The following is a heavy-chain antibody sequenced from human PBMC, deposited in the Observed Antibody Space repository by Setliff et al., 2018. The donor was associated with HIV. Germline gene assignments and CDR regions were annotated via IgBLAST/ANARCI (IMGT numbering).Heavy chain of an antibody. D-gene: IGHD1-26*01. CDR1: GFTFRNYK. CDR3: ARVEVGATVFFDY. J-gene: IGHJ4*02. Sequence: GGSLRLSCAASGFTFRNYKFNWVRQAPGRGLEWVSSISIGSGGAIDYADSVQGRFTISRDNAKNSLYLQMNSLRAEDTAVYYCARVEVGATVFFDYWGQGTLVTVSS. CDR2: ISIGSGGAI. V-gene: IGHV3-21*01.